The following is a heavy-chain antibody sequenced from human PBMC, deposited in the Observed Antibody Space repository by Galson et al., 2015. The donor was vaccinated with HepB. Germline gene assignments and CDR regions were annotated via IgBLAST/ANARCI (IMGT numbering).Heavy chain of an antibody. V-gene: IGHV3-49*04. CDR3: TKEVVVAASAAWLDP. Sequence: SLRLSCATSGFTFSEYTMSWVRQAPGKGLEWVAFIRSNAYGATTEYAASVKGRFTISRDESESIAYLQMNSLKTEDTAVYFCTKEVVVAASAAWLDPWGQGTLVTVSS. CDR2: IRSNAYGATT. CDR1: GFTFSEYT. D-gene: IGHD2-15*01. J-gene: IGHJ5*02.